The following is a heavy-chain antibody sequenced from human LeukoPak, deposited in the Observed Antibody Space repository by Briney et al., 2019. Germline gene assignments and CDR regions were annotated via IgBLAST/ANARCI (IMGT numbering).Heavy chain of an antibody. CDR2: IYYSGTT. CDR1: GGSIRNFY. V-gene: IGHV4-59*01. Sequence: SETLSLTCTVSGGSIRNFYWSWIRQPPGKGLEWIGYIYYSGTTKYNPSLKSRVTISVDTSKNQFSLKVNSVTTADTAAYYCARNHGGWFDSWGQGTLVTVSS. CDR3: ARNHGGWFDS. D-gene: IGHD4-23*01. J-gene: IGHJ5*01.